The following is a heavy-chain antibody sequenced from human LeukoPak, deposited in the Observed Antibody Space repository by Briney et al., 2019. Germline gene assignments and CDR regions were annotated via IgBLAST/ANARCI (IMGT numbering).Heavy chain of an antibody. J-gene: IGHJ4*02. Sequence: SETLSLTCTVSGGSISSSSYYWGWIRQPPGKGLEWIGSIYYSGSTNYNPSLKSRVTISVDTSKNQFSLKLSSVTAADTAVYYCAGGSYYDSSGSPENWGQGTLVTVSS. D-gene: IGHD3-22*01. V-gene: IGHV4-39*01. CDR3: AGGSYYDSSGSPEN. CDR2: IYYSGST. CDR1: GGSISSSSYY.